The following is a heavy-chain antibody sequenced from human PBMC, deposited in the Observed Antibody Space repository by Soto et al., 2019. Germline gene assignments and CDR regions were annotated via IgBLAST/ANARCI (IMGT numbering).Heavy chain of an antibody. Sequence: SETLSLTCAASGYSISSGYYWGWIRQPPGKGLEWIGTIYHSGSTYYNPSLKSRVTISVDTSKNQFSLKLNSVTAADTAVYYCARALYCSGGSCSPLRGMDVWGLGTPVTVSS. D-gene: IGHD2-15*01. V-gene: IGHV4-38-2*01. CDR3: ARALYCSGGSCSPLRGMDV. CDR1: GYSISSGYY. CDR2: IYHSGST. J-gene: IGHJ6*02.